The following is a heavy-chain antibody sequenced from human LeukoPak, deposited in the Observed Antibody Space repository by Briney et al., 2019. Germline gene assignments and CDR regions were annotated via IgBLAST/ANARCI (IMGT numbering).Heavy chain of an antibody. J-gene: IGHJ4*02. CDR2: ISSSSSDT. V-gene: IGHV3-11*06. D-gene: IGHD3-10*01. Sequence: PGGSLRLSCAASGFTFSDYYLSWIRQAPGRGLEWVSYISSSSSDTSYAASVKGRPTIARNNAKNSLYLQMNSLRAEYTAVYYCARVLRLWFGIDYWGQGTLVTVSS. CDR1: GFTFSDYY. CDR3: ARVLRLWFGIDY.